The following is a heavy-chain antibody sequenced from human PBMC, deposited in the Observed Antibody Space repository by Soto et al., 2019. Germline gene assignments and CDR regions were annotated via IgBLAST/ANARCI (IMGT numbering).Heavy chain of an antibody. CDR1: GFTFDDYA. CDR3: AKDGPRGGMIHTIFGVVIIENWFDP. D-gene: IGHD3-3*01. V-gene: IGHV3-9*01. Sequence: GGSLRLSCAASGFTFDDYAMHWVRQAPGKGLEWVSGISWNSGSIGYADSVKGRFTISRDNAKNSLYLQMNSLRAEDTALYYCAKDGPRGGMIHTIFGVVIIENWFDPWGQGTLVTVSS. CDR2: ISWNSGSI. J-gene: IGHJ5*02.